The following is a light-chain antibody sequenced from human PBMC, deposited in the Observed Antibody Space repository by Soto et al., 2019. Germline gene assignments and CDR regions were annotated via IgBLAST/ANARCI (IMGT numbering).Light chain of an antibody. Sequence: QAVVTQPPSTSGTPGQRVTISYSGSSSNIGSNTVNWYQQLPGTAPKLLMYGNNQRPSGVPDRFSASKSGTSASLAISGLQSEDEADYYCAAWDDSLNGPVFGGGTKLTVL. CDR1: SSNIGSNT. CDR2: GNN. V-gene: IGLV1-44*01. CDR3: AAWDDSLNGPV. J-gene: IGLJ2*01.